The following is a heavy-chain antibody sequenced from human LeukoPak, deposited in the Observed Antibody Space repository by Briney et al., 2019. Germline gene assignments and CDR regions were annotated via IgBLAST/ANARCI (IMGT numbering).Heavy chain of an antibody. D-gene: IGHD3-22*01. V-gene: IGHV3-23*01. CDR2: ISGSGDNT. CDR1: GFTFSSYA. Sequence: GGSLRLSCAASGFTFSSYAMSWVRQAPGKGLEWVSGISGSGDNTYYADSVKGRFTISRDNSKNTLYVQVNSLGTEDTAAYYCAKGSYYDSSGSFYFDYWGQGTLVTIYS. CDR3: AKGSYYDSSGSFYFDY. J-gene: IGHJ4*02.